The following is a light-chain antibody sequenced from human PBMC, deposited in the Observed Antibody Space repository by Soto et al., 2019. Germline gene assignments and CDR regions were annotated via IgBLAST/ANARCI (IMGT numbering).Light chain of an antibody. J-gene: IGLJ3*02. CDR3: SSYTSTSTLL. CDR2: EVS. CDR1: SSDVGGYNF. Sequence: QSALTQPASVSGSPGQSITISCTGTSSDVGGYNFVSWYQQHPGKAPKLMIYEVSTRPSGVSNRFSGSKSGNTASLIISGLQAEDEADYYCSSYTSTSTLLFGGGTKLTVL. V-gene: IGLV2-14*03.